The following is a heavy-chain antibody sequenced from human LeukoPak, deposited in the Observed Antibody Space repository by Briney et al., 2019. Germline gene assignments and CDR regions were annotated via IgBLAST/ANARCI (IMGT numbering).Heavy chain of an antibody. CDR1: GFTVSSTY. CDR3: ASEKVVLNAFDI. V-gene: IGHV3-66*01. D-gene: IGHD2-15*01. J-gene: IGHJ3*02. Sequence: GGSLRLSCAASGFTVSSTYMSWVRQAPGKGLEGVSVIYSGGSTYYADSVKGRFTISRDNSKNTLYLQMNSLRAEDTAVYYCASEKVVLNAFDIWGQGTMVTVSS. CDR2: IYSGGST.